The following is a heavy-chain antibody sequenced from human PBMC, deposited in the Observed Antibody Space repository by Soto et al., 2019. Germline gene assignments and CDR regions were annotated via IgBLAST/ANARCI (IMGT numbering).Heavy chain of an antibody. J-gene: IGHJ6*03. D-gene: IGHD3-9*01. V-gene: IGHV3-23*01. CDR1: GFTFSSYA. Sequence: EVQLLESGGGLVQPGGSLRLSCAASGFTFSSYAMSWVRQAPGKGLEWVSAISGSGGSTYYADSVKGRFTISRDNSKNTLYLQINSLRAEDTAVYYCAKHPGDILTGYYYYYYMDVWGKGTTVTVSS. CDR2: ISGSGGST. CDR3: AKHPGDILTGYYYYYYMDV.